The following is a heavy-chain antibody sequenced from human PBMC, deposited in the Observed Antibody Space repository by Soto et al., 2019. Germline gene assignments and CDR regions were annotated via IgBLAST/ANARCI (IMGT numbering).Heavy chain of an antibody. CDR2: TYYRSKWYN. CDR1: GDSVSSNSAA. D-gene: IGHD7-27*01. CDR3: ARDPHWGTRGHDAFDI. J-gene: IGHJ3*02. Sequence: KQSQTLSLTCAISGDSVSSNSAAWNWIRQSPSRGLEWLGRTYYRSKWYNDYAVSVKSRITINPDTSKNQFSLQLNSVTPEDTAVYYCARDPHWGTRGHDAFDIWGQGTMVTVSS. V-gene: IGHV6-1*01.